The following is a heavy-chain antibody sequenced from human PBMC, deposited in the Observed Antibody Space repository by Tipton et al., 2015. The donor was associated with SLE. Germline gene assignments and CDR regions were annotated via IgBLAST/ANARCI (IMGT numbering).Heavy chain of an antibody. Sequence: TLSLTCTVSGGSITTNYWSWFRQPAGKGLEWIGESNPSGNTNYNPSLKSRVTISVDTSKNQLSLKLSSVTAADAALYYCARHFSGSYSFDYWGQGKRVTVSS. V-gene: IGHV4-4*07. J-gene: IGHJ4*02. CDR3: ARHFSGSYSFDY. CDR2: SNPSGNT. CDR1: GGSITTNY. D-gene: IGHD1-26*01.